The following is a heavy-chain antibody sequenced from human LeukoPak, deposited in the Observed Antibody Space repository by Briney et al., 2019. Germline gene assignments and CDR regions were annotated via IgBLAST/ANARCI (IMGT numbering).Heavy chain of an antibody. CDR2: TYYRSKWHN. V-gene: IGHV6-1*01. CDR3: ARERQQYSGFEATVSWFDP. CDR1: GDGVSSTSAA. J-gene: IGHJ5*02. D-gene: IGHD5-12*01. Sequence: SQTLSLTCAISGDGVSSTSAAWNWIRQSPSRGLEWLGRTYYRSKWHNDYAVSVKSRITINPDTSKNQFSLQLNSVTPEDTAVYYCARERQQYSGFEATVSWFDPWGQGTLVTVSS.